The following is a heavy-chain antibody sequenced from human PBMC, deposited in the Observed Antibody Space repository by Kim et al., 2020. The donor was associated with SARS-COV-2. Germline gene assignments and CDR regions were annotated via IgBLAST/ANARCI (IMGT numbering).Heavy chain of an antibody. D-gene: IGHD3-10*01. CDR2: ISYDGSNK. Sequence: GGSLRLSCAASGFTFSSYAMHWVRQAPGKGLEWVAVISYDGSNKYYADSVKGRFTISRDNSKNTLYLQMNSLRAEDTAVYYCATLSGGYYGDYWGQGTLVTVSS. J-gene: IGHJ4*02. V-gene: IGHV3-30*04. CDR3: ATLSGGYYGDY. CDR1: GFTFSSYA.